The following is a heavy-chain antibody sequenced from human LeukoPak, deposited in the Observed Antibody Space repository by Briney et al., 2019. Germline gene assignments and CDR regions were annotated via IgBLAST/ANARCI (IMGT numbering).Heavy chain of an antibody. D-gene: IGHD3-22*01. CDR3: ARLIVAGADYYYYYMDV. CDR2: INPNSGGT. V-gene: IGHV1-2*06. Sequence: ASVKVSCKASGYTFTGYYMHRVRQAPGQGLEWMGRINPNSGGTNYAQKFQGRVTMTRDTSISTAYMELSRLRSDDTAVYYCARLIVAGADYYYYYMDVWGKGTTVTVSS. CDR1: GYTFTGYY. J-gene: IGHJ6*03.